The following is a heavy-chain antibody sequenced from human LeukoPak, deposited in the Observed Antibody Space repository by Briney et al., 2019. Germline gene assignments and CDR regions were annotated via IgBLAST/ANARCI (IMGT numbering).Heavy chain of an antibody. V-gene: IGHV4-39*07. CDR1: GGSISSSSYY. CDR3: ARAVQSSSIPLDY. Sequence: SETLSLTCTVSGGSISSSSYYWGWIRQPPGKGLEWIGSIYYSGSTYYNPSLKSRVTISVDTSKNQFSLKLSSVTAADTAVYYCARAVQSSSIPLDYWGQGTLVTVSS. J-gene: IGHJ4*02. CDR2: IYYSGST. D-gene: IGHD1-1*01.